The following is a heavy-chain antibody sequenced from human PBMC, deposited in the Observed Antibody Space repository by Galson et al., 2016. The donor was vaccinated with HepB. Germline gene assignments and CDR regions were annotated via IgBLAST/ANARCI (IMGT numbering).Heavy chain of an antibody. CDR3: ARDGGFGGGLDY. CDR1: GYSFTNYH. D-gene: IGHD2-15*01. J-gene: IGHJ4*02. CDR2: IDRPSGDT. Sequence: SVKVSCKAFGYSFTNYHMHWLRQAPGQGLEWMGRIDRPSGDTKYAQKFQGRVTVTRDTSISTIYMELSSLTADDTAVYYCARDGGFGGGLDYWGQGTLVTVS. V-gene: IGHV1-2*06.